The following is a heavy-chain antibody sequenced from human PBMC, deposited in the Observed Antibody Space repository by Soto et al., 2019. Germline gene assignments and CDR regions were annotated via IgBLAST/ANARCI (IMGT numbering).Heavy chain of an antibody. V-gene: IGHV4-61*08. CDR2: IQYSGDT. D-gene: IGHD5-12*01. J-gene: IGHJ3*01. CDR1: GGSLVSGAYY. Sequence: GTLSGTCIVSGGSLVSGAYYKSWIPQPPGSALEWIGYIQYSGDTTYNSSLKSRVTISVDRSRNRFSLKLTSVTAADTAFYYCARHDYADRTIDLWGQGSKVTVS. CDR3: ARHDYADRTIDL.